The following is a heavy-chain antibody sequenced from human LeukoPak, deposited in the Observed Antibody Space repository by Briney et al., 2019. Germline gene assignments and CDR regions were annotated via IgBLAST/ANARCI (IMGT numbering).Heavy chain of an antibody. CDR3: ARGGRDGYNYPFDY. J-gene: IGHJ4*02. CDR1: GFTFDDYG. D-gene: IGHD5-24*01. CDR2: INWNGGST. Sequence: GGSLRLSCAASGFTFDDYGMSWVRQAPGKGLEWVSGINWNGGSTGYADSVKGRFTISRDNAKNSLYLQMNSLRAEDTALYYCARGGRDGYNYPFDYWGQGTLVTVSS. V-gene: IGHV3-20*04.